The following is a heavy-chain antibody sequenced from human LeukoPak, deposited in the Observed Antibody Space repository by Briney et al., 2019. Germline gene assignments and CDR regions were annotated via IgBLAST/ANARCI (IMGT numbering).Heavy chain of an antibody. CDR3: ARHLNYYDSSGYYLDY. J-gene: IGHJ4*02. Sequence: GESLKISCKGSGYNFTSYWIGWVRQMPGKGLEWMEIIYPGDSDTRYSPSFQGQVTISADKSISTAYLQWSSLKASDTAMYYCARHLNYYDSSGYYLDYWGQGTLVTVSS. D-gene: IGHD3-22*01. CDR2: IYPGDSDT. CDR1: GYNFTSYW. V-gene: IGHV5-51*01.